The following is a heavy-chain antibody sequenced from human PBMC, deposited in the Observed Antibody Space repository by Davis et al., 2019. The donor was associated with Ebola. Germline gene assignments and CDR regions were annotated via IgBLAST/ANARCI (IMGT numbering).Heavy chain of an antibody. D-gene: IGHD2-15*01. Sequence: GESLKISCAASGFSFNTYGMHWVRQAPGKGLEWLAVIWYDGSREFLADSMKGRFTISRDNSKNTLYLQMNSLRAEDTAVYYCAREQPCGGSCYSFLDSWGQGTLVTVSS. V-gene: IGHV3-33*01. CDR2: IWYDGSRE. CDR3: AREQPCGGSCYSFLDS. CDR1: GFSFNTYG. J-gene: IGHJ4*02.